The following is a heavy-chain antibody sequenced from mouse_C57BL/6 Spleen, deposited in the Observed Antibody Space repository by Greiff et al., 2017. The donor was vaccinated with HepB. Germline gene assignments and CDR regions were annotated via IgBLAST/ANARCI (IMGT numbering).Heavy chain of an antibody. CDR3: ARHYGSSLFAY. D-gene: IGHD1-1*01. CDR2: ISSGGSYT. V-gene: IGHV5-6*01. Sequence: EVMLVESGGDLVKPGGSLKLSCAASGFTFSSYGMSWVRQTPDKRLEWVATISSGGSYTYYPDSVKGRFTISRDNAKNTLYLQMSSLKSEDTAMYYCARHYGSSLFAYWGQGTLVTVSA. CDR1: GFTFSSYG. J-gene: IGHJ3*01.